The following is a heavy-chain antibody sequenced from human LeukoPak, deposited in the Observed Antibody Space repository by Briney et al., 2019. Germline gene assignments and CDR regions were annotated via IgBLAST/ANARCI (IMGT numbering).Heavy chain of an antibody. V-gene: IGHV3-30*18. J-gene: IGHJ3*02. D-gene: IGHD2-15*01. CDR3: AKDDGLLLYSAFDI. CDR1: GFTFSSYG. Sequence: GGSLRLSCAASGFTFSSYGTHWVRQAPGKGLEWVAVISYDGSNKYYADSVKGRFTISRDNSKNTLYLQMNSLRAEDTAVYYCAKDDGLLLYSAFDIWGQGTMVTVSS. CDR2: ISYDGSNK.